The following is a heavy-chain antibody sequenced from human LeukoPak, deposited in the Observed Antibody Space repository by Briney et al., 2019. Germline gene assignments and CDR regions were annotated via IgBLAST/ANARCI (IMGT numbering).Heavy chain of an antibody. J-gene: IGHJ6*02. CDR3: ARGAVVTIFYYYYGMDV. CDR2: MNPNSGNT. V-gene: IGHV1-8*02. D-gene: IGHD2-21*02. CDR1: GYTFTSYY. Sequence: ASVKVSCKASGYTFTSYYMHWVRQATGQGLEWMGWMNPNSGNTGYAQKFQGRVTMTRNTSISTAYMELSSLRSEDTAVYYCARGAVVTIFYYYYGMDVWGQGTTVTVSS.